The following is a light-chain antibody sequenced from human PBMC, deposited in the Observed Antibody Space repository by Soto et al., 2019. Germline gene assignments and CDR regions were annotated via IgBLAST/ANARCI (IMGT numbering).Light chain of an antibody. CDR2: KAS. Sequence: DIQMTQSPSSLSASVGDRVTITCRASQNVGTWLAWYQQKPGKAPKVLIYKASSLESGVPSRFSGSGSGTEFTLTIRSLQPDDFATYYCQEYNSDWTFGQGTK. CDR3: QEYNSDWT. V-gene: IGKV1-5*03. CDR1: QNVGTW. J-gene: IGKJ1*01.